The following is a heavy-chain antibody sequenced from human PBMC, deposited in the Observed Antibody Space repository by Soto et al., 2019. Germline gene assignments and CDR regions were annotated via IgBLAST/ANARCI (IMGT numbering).Heavy chain of an antibody. CDR3: TTAMFQRNSICYYYMDV. V-gene: IGHV3-15*01. CDR1: GFTFSNAW. CDR2: IKSKTDGGTT. Sequence: EVQLVGSGGGLVKPGGSLRLSCAASGFTFSNAWMSWVRQAPGKGLEWVGHIKSKTDGGTTDYAAPVKGRFTISRDDSKNTLYLQMNSLKTEDTAVYYCTTAMFQRNSICYYYMDVWGKGTTVTVSS. D-gene: IGHD3-3*02. J-gene: IGHJ6*03.